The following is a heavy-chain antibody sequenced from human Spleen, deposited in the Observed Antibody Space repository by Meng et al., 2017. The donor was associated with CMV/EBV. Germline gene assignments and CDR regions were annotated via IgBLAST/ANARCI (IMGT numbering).Heavy chain of an antibody. J-gene: IGHJ4*02. V-gene: IGHV1-69*10. CDR2: IIPILGKA. CDR1: GSPFNSYA. D-gene: IGHD2-8*01. CDR3: ARDDYYRFDNGVHSYAGDY. Sequence: SVKVSCKASGSPFNSYAVSWVRQAPGQGLEWMGGIIPILGKANYAQNFQGRVTVTADKATSTAYMELIDLRSEDTAIYYCARDDYYRFDNGVHSYAGDYWGQGTLVTVSS.